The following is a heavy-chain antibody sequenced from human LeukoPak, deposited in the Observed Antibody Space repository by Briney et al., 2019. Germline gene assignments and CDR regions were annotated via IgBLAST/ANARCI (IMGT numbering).Heavy chain of an antibody. CDR2: ISSSGSTI. Sequence: GGSLRLSCAASGFTFSDYYMSWIRQAPGKGLEWVSYISSSGSTIYYADSVKGRFTISRDNAKNSLYLQMNSLRAEDTAVYYCARMGPYWDGCSLVGNGFDYWGQGTLVTVSS. CDR1: GFTFSDYY. CDR3: ARMGPYWDGCSLVGNGFDY. V-gene: IGHV3-11*04. D-gene: IGHD5-18*01. J-gene: IGHJ4*02.